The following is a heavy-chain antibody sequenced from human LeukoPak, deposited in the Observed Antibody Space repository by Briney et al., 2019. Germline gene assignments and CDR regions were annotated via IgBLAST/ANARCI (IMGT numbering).Heavy chain of an antibody. Sequence: SETLSLTCTVSGGSISGYSWSWIRQPPGKGLEWIGYIYYSGNTNYNPSLKSRVTISVDTSKNQLSLFLTSVTAADTAMYYCARSFSGSYYFEYWGQGTLVTVSS. V-gene: IGHV4-59*08. D-gene: IGHD1-26*01. CDR3: ARSFSGSYYFEY. CDR2: IYYSGNT. J-gene: IGHJ4*02. CDR1: GGSISGYS.